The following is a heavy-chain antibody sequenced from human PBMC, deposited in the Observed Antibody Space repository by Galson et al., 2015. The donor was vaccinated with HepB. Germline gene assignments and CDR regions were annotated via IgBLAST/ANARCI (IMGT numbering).Heavy chain of an antibody. D-gene: IGHD1-1*01. V-gene: IGHV3-23*01. CDR1: GFTFSTYA. CDR2: ISGSGVYR. J-gene: IGHJ6*02. Sequence: SLRLSCAASGFTFSTYALIWVRQAPGKGLEWVSSISGSGVYRYYADSVKGRFTISRDNSKRTLSLLMNSLRAEDTAVYYCAKTYNWNDDALDYYYGLDVWGQGTTVTVSS. CDR3: AKTYNWNDDALDYYYGLDV.